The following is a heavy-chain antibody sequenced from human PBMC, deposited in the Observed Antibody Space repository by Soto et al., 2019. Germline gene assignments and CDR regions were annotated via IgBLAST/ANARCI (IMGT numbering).Heavy chain of an antibody. V-gene: IGHV3-30*14. J-gene: IGHJ6*02. D-gene: IGHD3-22*01. CDR1: GFTFSSYA. CDR2: ISYDGSNK. CDR3: ARESYYYDSSGYFAGPKYYYYYGMDV. Sequence: GGSLRLSCAASGFTFSSYAMHWVRQAPGKGLEWVAVISYDGSNKYYADSVKGRFTISRDNSKNTLYLQMNSLRAEDTAVYYCARESYYYDSSGYFAGPKYYYYYGMDVWGQGTTVTVSS.